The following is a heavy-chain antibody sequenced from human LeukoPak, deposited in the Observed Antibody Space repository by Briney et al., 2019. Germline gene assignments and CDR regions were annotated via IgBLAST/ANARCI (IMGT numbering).Heavy chain of an antibody. CDR3: ARGTSYYYYGMDV. D-gene: IGHD1-1*01. CDR2: IYYSGST. Sequence: SETLSLTCTVSGGSISSYYWSWIRQPPGKGLEWIGYIYYSGSTNYNPSLKSRVTISVDTSKDQFSLKLSSVTAADTAVYYCARGTSYYYYGMDVWGQGTTVTVSS. J-gene: IGHJ6*02. V-gene: IGHV4-59*01. CDR1: GGSISSYY.